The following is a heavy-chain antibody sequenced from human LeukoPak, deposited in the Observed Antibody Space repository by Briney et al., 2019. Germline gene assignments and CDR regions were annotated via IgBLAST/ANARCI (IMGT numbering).Heavy chain of an antibody. D-gene: IGHD3-16*01. V-gene: IGHV4-38-2*02. Sequence: SETLSLTCTVSGYSISSGYYWGWIRQPPGKGLEWIGSIYHSGSTYYNPSLKSRVTISVDTSKNQFSLKLSSVTAADTAVYYCARDPSLTGHFDYWGQGTLVTVSS. J-gene: IGHJ4*02. CDR2: IYHSGST. CDR1: GYSISSGYY. CDR3: ARDPSLTGHFDY.